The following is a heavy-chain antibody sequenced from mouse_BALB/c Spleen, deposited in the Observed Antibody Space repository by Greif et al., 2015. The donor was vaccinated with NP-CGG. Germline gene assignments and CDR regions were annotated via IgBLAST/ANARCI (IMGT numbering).Heavy chain of an antibody. Sequence: VQLQQSGAELMKPGASVKISCKATGYTFSSYWIEWVKQRPGHGLEWIGEILPGSGSTNYNEKFKGKATFTADTSSNTAYMQLSSLTSEDSAVYYCAVDSSGYVKFAYWGQGTLVTVSA. D-gene: IGHD3-2*01. CDR2: ILPGSGST. V-gene: IGHV1-9*01. J-gene: IGHJ3*01. CDR1: GYTFSSYW. CDR3: AVDSSGYVKFAY.